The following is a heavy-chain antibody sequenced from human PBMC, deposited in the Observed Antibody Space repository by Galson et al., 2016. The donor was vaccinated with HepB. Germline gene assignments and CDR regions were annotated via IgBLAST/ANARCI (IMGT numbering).Heavy chain of an antibody. Sequence: SVKVSCKASGGTFSSYAMNWARQAPGQGLEWMGGIIPLYGTTKYSQHFQGRVTITRDTSATTAYMELSTLRSEGTAVYYCTRAPAIFSYFDSWGQGTLVTVSS. V-gene: IGHV1-69*05. D-gene: IGHD3-3*01. CDR2: IIPLYGTT. CDR3: TRAPAIFSYFDS. CDR1: GGTFSSYA. J-gene: IGHJ4*02.